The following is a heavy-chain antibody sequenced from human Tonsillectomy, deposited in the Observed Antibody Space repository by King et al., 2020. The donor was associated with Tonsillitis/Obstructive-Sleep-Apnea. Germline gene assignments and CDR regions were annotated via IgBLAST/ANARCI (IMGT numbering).Heavy chain of an antibody. D-gene: IGHD2-2*01. J-gene: IGHJ6*03. V-gene: IGHV3-21*01. CDR3: AMTNCSSTSCRSYNYSHMDV. Sequence: VQLVESGGGLVKPGGSLRLSCAASGFTFSSYSMNWARQAPGKGLEWVSSISSSSTYIYYADSVKGRFTISRDNARNSLYLQMNSLRAEDTAVYYCAMTNCSSTSCRSYNYSHMDVWGKGTTVTVSS. CDR2: ISSSSTYI. CDR1: GFTFSSYS.